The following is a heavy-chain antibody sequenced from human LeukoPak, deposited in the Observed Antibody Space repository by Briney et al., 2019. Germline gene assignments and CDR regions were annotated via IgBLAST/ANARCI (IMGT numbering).Heavy chain of an antibody. V-gene: IGHV4-59*01. CDR3: ARGPSSGWYGY. J-gene: IGHJ4*02. D-gene: IGHD6-19*01. CDR1: GGSISSYY. CDR2: IYYSGST. Sequence: SETLSLTCTVSGGSISSYYWSWIRQPPGKGLEWIGYIYYSGSTNYNPSLESRVTISVDTSKNQFSLKLSSVTAADTAVYYCARGPSSGWYGYWGQGTLVTVSS.